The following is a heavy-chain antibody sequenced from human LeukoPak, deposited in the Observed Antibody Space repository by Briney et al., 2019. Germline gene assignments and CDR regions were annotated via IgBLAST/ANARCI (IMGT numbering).Heavy chain of an antibody. D-gene: IGHD3-10*01. CDR1: GFTFSSYA. Sequence: GGSLRLSCAASGFTFSSYAMSWVRQAPGKGLEWVSAISGSGGSTYYADSVKGRFTISGDTSRTTLYLQMNGLRAEDTAVYYCAKECDYSPGHKFDLWGQGTLVTVSS. CDR3: AKECDYSPGHKFDL. CDR2: ISGSGGST. J-gene: IGHJ4*02. V-gene: IGHV3-23*01.